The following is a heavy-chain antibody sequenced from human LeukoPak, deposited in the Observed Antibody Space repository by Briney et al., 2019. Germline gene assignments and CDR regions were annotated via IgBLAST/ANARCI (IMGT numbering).Heavy chain of an antibody. Sequence: SGTLSLTCTVSGDSISSYYWSWIRQPPGKGLEWIGYIYYSGSTNYNPSLKSRVTISVDTSKNQFSPNLSSVTAADTAVYFCARGWGSIWYYFDYWGQGTLVTVSS. V-gene: IGHV4-59*01. J-gene: IGHJ4*02. CDR1: GDSISSYY. D-gene: IGHD6-13*01. CDR3: ARGWGSIWYYFDY. CDR2: IYYSGST.